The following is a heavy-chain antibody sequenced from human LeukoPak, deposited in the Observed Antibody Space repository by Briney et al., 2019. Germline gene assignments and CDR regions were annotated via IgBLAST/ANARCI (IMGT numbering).Heavy chain of an antibody. D-gene: IGHD5-18*01. CDR1: GFTFSSYG. CDR2: IWYDGSNK. CDR3: ARVPYSYGSYYFDY. V-gene: IGHV3-33*01. J-gene: IGHJ4*02. Sequence: GGSLRLSCAASGFTFSSYGMHWVRQAPGKGLEWVAVIWYDGSNKYYADSVKGRFTISRDNSKNTLYLQMNSLRAEDTAVYYCARVPYSYGSYYFDYWGQGTLVTVSS.